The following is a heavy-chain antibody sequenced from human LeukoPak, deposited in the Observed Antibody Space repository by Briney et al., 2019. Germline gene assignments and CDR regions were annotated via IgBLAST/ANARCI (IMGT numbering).Heavy chain of an antibody. D-gene: IGHD5-18*01. Sequence: PGGSLRLSCAASGFTFSSYWMHWVRQAPGKGLVWVTRINSDGSSTTYADSVKGRFTTSRGNAKNTLYLQMNSLRAEDTAMYYCARGQIGYSYAFLDYWGQGTLVTVSS. CDR2: INSDGSST. V-gene: IGHV3-74*01. J-gene: IGHJ4*02. CDR1: GFTFSSYW. CDR3: ARGQIGYSYAFLDY.